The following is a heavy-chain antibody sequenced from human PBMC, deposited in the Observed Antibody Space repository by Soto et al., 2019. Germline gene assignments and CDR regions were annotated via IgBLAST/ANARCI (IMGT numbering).Heavy chain of an antibody. V-gene: IGHV3-21*01. Sequence: LRLSCAASGFTFSSYSMNWVRQAPGKGLEWVSSISSSSSYIYYADSVKGRFTISRDNAKNSLYLQMNSLRAEDTAVYYCARDPPKYGYNSVSSDYWGQGTLVTVSS. CDR2: ISSSSSYI. J-gene: IGHJ4*02. D-gene: IGHD1-1*01. CDR3: ARDPPKYGYNSVSSDY. CDR1: GFTFSSYS.